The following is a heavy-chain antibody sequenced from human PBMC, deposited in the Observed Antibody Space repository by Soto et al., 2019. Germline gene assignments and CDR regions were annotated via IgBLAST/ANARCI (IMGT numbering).Heavy chain of an antibody. CDR3: AKVGYYYDSSGD. CDR1: GFTFSSYE. J-gene: IGHJ4*02. D-gene: IGHD3-22*01. CDR2: ISKSGTTM. V-gene: IGHV3-48*03. Sequence: VGSLRLSCAASGFTFSSYEINWVRHAPGKGLEWVSYISKSGTTMYYADSVKGRFTISRDDAKNSLYLQMDSLRPEDTAVYYCAKVGYYYDSSGDWDQGPRVTVSS.